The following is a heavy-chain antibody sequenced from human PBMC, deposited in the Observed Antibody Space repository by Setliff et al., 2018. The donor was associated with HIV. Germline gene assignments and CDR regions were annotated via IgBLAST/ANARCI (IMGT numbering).Heavy chain of an antibody. CDR2: IFYSGTT. V-gene: IGHV4-39*02. Sequence: PSETLSLTCTVSGGSISNNNYFWGWIRQPPGKGLEWIGSIFYSGTTYYNPSLKSRLTISVDTSRNHFSLKLRSVTAADTAVYYCARRSNVWGSYRFDYWGQGTLVTVSS. CDR3: ARRSNVWGSYRFDY. D-gene: IGHD3-16*02. J-gene: IGHJ4*02. CDR1: GGSISNNNYF.